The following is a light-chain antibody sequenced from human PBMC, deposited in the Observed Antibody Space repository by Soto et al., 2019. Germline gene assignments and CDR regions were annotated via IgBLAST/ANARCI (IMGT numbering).Light chain of an antibody. CDR2: AAS. Sequence: DIQMTQSPSSLSASVEDRVIIPCRASQSISNHLNWYQQKPGKAPKLLIFAASSLHSGVPSRFSGSRSGPDSTLTISSLQPEDFATYYCQQSYSSPPTFGQGTKADIK. CDR3: QQSYSSPPT. CDR1: QSISNH. J-gene: IGKJ1*01. V-gene: IGKV1-39*01.